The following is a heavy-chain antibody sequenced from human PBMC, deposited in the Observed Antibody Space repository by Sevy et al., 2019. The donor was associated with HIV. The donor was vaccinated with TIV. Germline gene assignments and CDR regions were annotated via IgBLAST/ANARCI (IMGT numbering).Heavy chain of an antibody. Sequence: SETLSLTCTVSGGSMNSNTYYWIWIRQPAGKGLEWVGRIYSSGSTNYSPSLKSRVTISLDTSKNQFSLKLSSVTAADTAVYYCARRGKGWVAAAFDIWGQGTMVTVSS. D-gene: IGHD6-13*01. CDR3: ARRGKGWVAAAFDI. J-gene: IGHJ3*02. V-gene: IGHV4-61*02. CDR1: GGSMNSNTYY. CDR2: IYSSGST.